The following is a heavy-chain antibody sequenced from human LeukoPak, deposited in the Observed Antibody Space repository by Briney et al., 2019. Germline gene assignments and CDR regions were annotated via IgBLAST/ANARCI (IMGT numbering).Heavy chain of an antibody. D-gene: IGHD1-14*01. CDR1: GFTFSSYS. Sequence: GGSLRLSCAASGFTFSSYSMNWVRQAPGKGLEWVSSISSSSSYIYYADSVKGRFTISRDNTKNTLYVQMNSLGAEDTALYYCARDFRTNYYYYMDVWGKGTTVTVSS. CDR2: ISSSSSYI. V-gene: IGHV3-21*01. J-gene: IGHJ6*03. CDR3: ARDFRTNYYYYMDV.